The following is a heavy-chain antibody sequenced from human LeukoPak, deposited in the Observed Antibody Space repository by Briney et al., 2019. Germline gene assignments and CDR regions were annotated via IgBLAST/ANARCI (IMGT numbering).Heavy chain of an antibody. Sequence: PSETLSLTCAVFGGSFSGYYWSWIRQPLGKGLEWIAEINNSGGTNYNPSLKSRVTISVDSSNTQFSLKLSSVTAADTAVYYCARDASTFRDAFDIWGQGTMVTVSS. V-gene: IGHV4-34*09. CDR1: GGSFSGYY. J-gene: IGHJ3*02. D-gene: IGHD2/OR15-2a*01. CDR2: INNSGGT. CDR3: ARDASTFRDAFDI.